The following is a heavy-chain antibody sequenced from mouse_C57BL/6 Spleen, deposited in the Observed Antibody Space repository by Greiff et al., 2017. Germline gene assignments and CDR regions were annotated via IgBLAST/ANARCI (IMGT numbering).Heavy chain of an antibody. CDR3: ARGSSFDY. CDR2: IYPGSGNT. J-gene: IGHJ2*01. CDR1: GYSFTSYY. D-gene: IGHD1-1*01. Sequence: VMLVESGPELVKPGASVKISCKASGYSFTSYYIHWVKQRPGQGLEWIGWIYPGSGNTKYNEKFKGKATLTADTSSSTAYMQLSSLTSEDSAVYYCARGSSFDYWGQGTTLTVSS. V-gene: IGHV1-66*01.